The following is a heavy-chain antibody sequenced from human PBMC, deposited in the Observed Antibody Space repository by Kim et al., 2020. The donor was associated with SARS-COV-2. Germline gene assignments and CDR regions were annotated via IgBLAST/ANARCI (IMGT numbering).Heavy chain of an antibody. D-gene: IGHD6-19*01. J-gene: IGHJ4*02. V-gene: IGHV3-11*04. CDR3: ARGGGDSSGWHGNY. Sequence: ADSVKGRFTISRGNAKTSLYLQMNSLRAEDTAVYYCARGGGDSSGWHGNYWGQGTLVTVSS.